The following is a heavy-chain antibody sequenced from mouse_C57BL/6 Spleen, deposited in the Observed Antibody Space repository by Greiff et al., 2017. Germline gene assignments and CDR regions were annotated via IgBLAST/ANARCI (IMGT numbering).Heavy chain of an antibody. Sequence: QVQLQQPGAELVKPGASVKLSCKASGYTFTSYWMHWVKQRPGQGLEWIGMIHPNSGSTNYNEKFKSKATLTVDKSSSTAYMQLSSLTSEDSAVYYCARRGVYYGNYGHFDYWGQGTTLTVSS. CDR2: IHPNSGST. V-gene: IGHV1-64*01. J-gene: IGHJ2*01. D-gene: IGHD2-1*01. CDR3: ARRGVYYGNYGHFDY. CDR1: GYTFTSYW.